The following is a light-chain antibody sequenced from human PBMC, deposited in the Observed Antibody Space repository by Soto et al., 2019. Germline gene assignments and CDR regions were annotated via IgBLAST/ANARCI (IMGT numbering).Light chain of an antibody. Sequence: DIVLTQSPGTLSLSPGERATLSCRASQTISDNHLAWYQQKPGQSPRLLISGASVRAPGVPDRFSGSGSETDFTLTISRLEPEDFGVYYCQQYGSSPEISFGPGTKVDIK. CDR3: QQYGSSPEIS. J-gene: IGKJ3*01. V-gene: IGKV3-20*01. CDR2: GAS. CDR1: QTISDNH.